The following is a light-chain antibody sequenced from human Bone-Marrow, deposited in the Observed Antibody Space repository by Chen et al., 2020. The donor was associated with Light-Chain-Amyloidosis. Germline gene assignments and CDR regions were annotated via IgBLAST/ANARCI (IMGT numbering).Light chain of an antibody. V-gene: IGLV2-14*03. J-gene: IGLJ3*02. CDR2: DVS. CDR3: SSYRSTSTIVL. Sequence: QSALTQPASVSGSPGQSITISCTGTSSDIGDYTFFSWYQQHPGNAPKFIIYDVSNRPSWVSTRFSGSQSGHTASLSSFGLQTDDEADYYCSSYRSTSTIVLFGGGNRLTVL. CDR1: SSDIGDYTF.